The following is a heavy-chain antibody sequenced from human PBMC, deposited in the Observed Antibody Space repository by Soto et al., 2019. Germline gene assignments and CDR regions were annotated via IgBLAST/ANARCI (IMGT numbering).Heavy chain of an antibody. CDR2: IYHSGST. V-gene: IGHV4-4*02. CDR1: GGSISSNNW. D-gene: IGHD6-19*01. J-gene: IGHJ1*01. Sequence: QVQLQESGPGLVKPSGTLSLTCAVSGGSISSNNWWSWVRQPPGKGLEWIGEIYHSGSTNYNPSLKSRVTISVDKSKNQFSLQLNSVTAADTAVYYCARGNSGDEQWLVRYFQHWGQGTLVTVSS. CDR3: ARGNSGDEQWLVRYFQH.